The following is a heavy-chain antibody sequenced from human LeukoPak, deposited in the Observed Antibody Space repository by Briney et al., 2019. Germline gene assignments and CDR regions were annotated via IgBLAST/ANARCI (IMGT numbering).Heavy chain of an antibody. CDR2: ISSRSSAI. D-gene: IGHD4-17*01. CDR3: AKDTATVTTYYFDY. J-gene: IGHJ4*02. CDR1: GFTLSDSS. V-gene: IGHV3-48*04. Sequence: GGSLRLSCAASGFTLSDSSMNWVRQAPGKGLEWLSYISSRSSAIYYADSVKGRFTVSRDNARNSLYLQMNSLRAEDTAVYYCAKDTATVTTYYFDYWGQGTLVTVSS.